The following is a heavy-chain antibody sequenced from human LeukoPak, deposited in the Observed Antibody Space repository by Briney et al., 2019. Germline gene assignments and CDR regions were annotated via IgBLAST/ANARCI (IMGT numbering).Heavy chain of an antibody. CDR3: ARGGRFYFDY. Sequence: GGSLRLSCAASGFSFAPYWMSWVRQVPRKGLEWVATIKQDGSEKYYVDSVKGRFTVSRDNAKDSLYLQMNSLRVEDTALYNCARGGRFYFDYCGQGTLVTVSS. CDR2: IKQDGSEK. CDR1: GFSFAPYW. J-gene: IGHJ4*02. D-gene: IGHD3-3*01. V-gene: IGHV3-7*01.